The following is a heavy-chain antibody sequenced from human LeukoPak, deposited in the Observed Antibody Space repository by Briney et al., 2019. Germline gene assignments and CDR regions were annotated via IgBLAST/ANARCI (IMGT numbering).Heavy chain of an antibody. CDR1: RFTFSNAW. J-gene: IGHJ3*02. V-gene: IGHV3-15*01. CDR3: TTAPYYDTAWKAFDI. D-gene: IGHD3-22*01. Sequence: GGSLRLSCAASRFTFSNAWMSWVRQTPGKGLEWVARIKPKTDGGTTDYAAPVKGRFTISRDDSKNTLYLQMNSLKTEDTAVYYCTTAPYYDTAWKAFDIWGQGTMVTVSS. CDR2: IKPKTDGGTT.